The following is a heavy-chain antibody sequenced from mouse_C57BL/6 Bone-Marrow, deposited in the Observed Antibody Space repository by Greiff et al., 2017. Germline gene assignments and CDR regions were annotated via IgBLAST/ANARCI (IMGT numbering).Heavy chain of an antibody. CDR1: GYAFSSYW. J-gene: IGHJ2*01. V-gene: IGHV1-80*01. D-gene: IGHD3-2*02. CDR2: LYPGDGDT. CDR3: ARGETAQASYYFDY. Sequence: VKLQQSGAELVKPGASVKISCKASGYAFSSYWMNWVKQRPGKGLEWIGQLYPGDGDTNYNGKFKGKATLTADKSSSTAYMQLSSLTSEDSAVYFCARGETAQASYYFDYWGQGTTLTVSS.